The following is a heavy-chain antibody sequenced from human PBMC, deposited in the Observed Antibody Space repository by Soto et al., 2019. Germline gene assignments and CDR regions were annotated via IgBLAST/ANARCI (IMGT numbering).Heavy chain of an antibody. J-gene: IGHJ4*02. CDR3: ARQIYDSDTGPNFQYYFDS. V-gene: IGHV5-10-1*01. D-gene: IGHD3-22*01. CDR1: GYSFAGYW. CDR2: IDPSDSQT. Sequence: LXESVTISCPGSGYSFAGYWITLVRQKPGKGLEWMGRIDPSDSQTYYSPSFRGHVTISVTKSITTVFLQWSSLRASDTAMYYCARQIYDSDTGPNFQYYFDSWGQGTPVTVSS.